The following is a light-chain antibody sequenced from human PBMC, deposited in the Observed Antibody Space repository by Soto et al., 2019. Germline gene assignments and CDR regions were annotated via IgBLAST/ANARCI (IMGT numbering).Light chain of an antibody. CDR2: GAS. Sequence: EIVLTQSPGTLSLSPGERATLSCRASQTVRNNYLAWYQQKPGQAPRLLIYGASNRATGIPDRFSGSGSGTDFTLIINRLEPEDVAIYYCQQYGGSPRITFGQGTRLEIK. V-gene: IGKV3-20*01. J-gene: IGKJ5*01. CDR3: QQYGGSPRIT. CDR1: QTVRNNY.